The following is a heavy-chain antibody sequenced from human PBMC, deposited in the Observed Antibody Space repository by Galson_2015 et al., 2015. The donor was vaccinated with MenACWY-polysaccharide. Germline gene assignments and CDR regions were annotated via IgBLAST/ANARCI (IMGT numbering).Heavy chain of an antibody. CDR1: GGAFTTHG. V-gene: IGHV1-69*11. CDR2: IIPIMGSP. CDR3: ARADCSGQTCYFAY. D-gene: IGHD2-15*01. J-gene: IGHJ4*02. Sequence: SVKVSCKASGGAFTTHGLTWLRQAPGQGFEFVGRIIPIMGSPNYAQRFQGRLTITADGSTSTADMELSSLRSEDTAVYYCARADCSGQTCYFAYWGQGTLVTVSS.